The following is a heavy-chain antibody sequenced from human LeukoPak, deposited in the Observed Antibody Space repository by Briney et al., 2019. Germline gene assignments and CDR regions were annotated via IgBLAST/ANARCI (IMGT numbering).Heavy chain of an antibody. D-gene: IGHD3-22*01. CDR1: GFTFSSYW. Sequence: GGSLGLSCAASGFTFSSYWMTWVRQAPGKGLEWVANIKQDGSAKYYVDSLRGRFSISRDNVKNSLFLQMNSLSDDDTAVYYCARCPYDSTGYYSVPSHLDYWGQGTLVTVSS. CDR3: ARCPYDSTGYYSVPSHLDY. J-gene: IGHJ4*02. V-gene: IGHV3-7*01. CDR2: IKQDGSAK.